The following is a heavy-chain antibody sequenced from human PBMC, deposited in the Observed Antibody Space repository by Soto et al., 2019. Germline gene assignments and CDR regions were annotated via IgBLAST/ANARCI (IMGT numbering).Heavy chain of an antibody. Sequence: QVQLVQSGAEVKKPGSSVKVSCKASGGTFSSYAISWVRQAPGQGLEWMGGIIPIFGTANYAQKFQGRVXITADKSTSTAYXELXXXXXXXXXXYXCARGAVVTLNFDYWGQGTLVTVSS. CDR3: ARGAVVTLNFDY. D-gene: IGHD2-21*02. J-gene: IGHJ4*02. CDR2: IIPIFGTA. V-gene: IGHV1-69*06. CDR1: GGTFSSYA.